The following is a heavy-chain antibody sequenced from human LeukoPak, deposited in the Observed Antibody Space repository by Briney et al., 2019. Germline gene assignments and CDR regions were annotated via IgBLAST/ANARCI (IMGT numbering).Heavy chain of an antibody. CDR1: GGSFSGYY. Sequence: SETLSLTCAVYGGSFSGYYWSWIRQPPGKGLEWIGEINHSGSTNYNPSLKSRVTISVDTSKNQFSLKLSSVTAADTAVYYSAGQWGLRYYGMDVWGQGTTVTVSS. V-gene: IGHV4-34*01. J-gene: IGHJ6*02. D-gene: IGHD1-26*01. CDR2: INHSGST. CDR3: AGQWGLRYYGMDV.